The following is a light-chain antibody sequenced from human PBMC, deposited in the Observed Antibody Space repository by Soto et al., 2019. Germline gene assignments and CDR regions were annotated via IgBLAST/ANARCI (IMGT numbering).Light chain of an antibody. CDR3: QHYENLPLT. V-gene: IGKV1-33*01. CDR2: DGS. J-gene: IGKJ4*01. CDR1: QDIKQY. Sequence: DIQMTQSPSSLSASVGGRITITCQASQDIKQYVNWYQQKPGKAPILLIFDGSRLEAGAPSRFSGSGFGTDFSFTISSLEPEDFATYYCQHYENLPLTFGGGTKVEIK.